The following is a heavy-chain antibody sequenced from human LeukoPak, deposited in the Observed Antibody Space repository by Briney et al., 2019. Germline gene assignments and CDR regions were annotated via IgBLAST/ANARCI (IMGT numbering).Heavy chain of an antibody. Sequence: GETLRLSCVASGFTFSNASMSWVRQAPGQGLARVGLIKSDGGTTDYAAPVKGRFTISRDDSKNTLYLQMNSLKAEDTAVYYCTTDLGDYGDYVRCWGQGTLVTVSS. CDR1: GFTFSNAS. V-gene: IGHV3-15*01. J-gene: IGHJ4*02. CDR3: TTDLGDYGDYVRC. D-gene: IGHD4-17*01. CDR2: IKSDGGTT.